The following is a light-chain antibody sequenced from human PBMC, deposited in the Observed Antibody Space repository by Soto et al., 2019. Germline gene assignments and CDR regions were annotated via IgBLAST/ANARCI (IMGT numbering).Light chain of an antibody. J-gene: IGKJ1*01. CDR2: AAS. Sequence: IQLTQSPSSLSASVGDRVTITCRASQGVRSYLAWYQQRPGKAPNLLIFAASTLQSGVPSRFSGRGSGTDFTLPITSLQPAHFATSYCHQVYTYPRTFGQGTKVEI. CDR3: HQVYTYPRT. V-gene: IGKV1-9*01. CDR1: QGVRSY.